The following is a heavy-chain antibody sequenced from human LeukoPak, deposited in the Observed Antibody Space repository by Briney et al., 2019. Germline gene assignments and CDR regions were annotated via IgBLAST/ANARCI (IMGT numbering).Heavy chain of an antibody. CDR3: AKDSPLFDP. V-gene: IGHV3-30*18. J-gene: IGHJ5*02. Sequence: GRSLRLSCAASGFTFSSYGMHWVRQAPGKGLEWVAVISYDGSSKYYADSVKGRFTTSRDNSKNTLYLQMNSLRAEDTAVYYCAKDSPLFDPWGQGTLVTVSS. CDR2: ISYDGSSK. CDR1: GFTFSSYG.